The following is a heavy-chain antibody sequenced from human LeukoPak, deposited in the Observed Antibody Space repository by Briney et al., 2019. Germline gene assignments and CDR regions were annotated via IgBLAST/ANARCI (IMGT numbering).Heavy chain of an antibody. V-gene: IGHV3-30*02. J-gene: IGHJ6*03. Sequence: GGSLRLSCAASGFTFSNFGMHWVRQAPGKGLEWVAFIRYDGSNKYYADSVKGRFTISRDNSKKTLYLQMNSLRGEDTAVYYWARGGRKSRGVDIVRKKETGYYYYMDVWGKGTTVTVSS. CDR2: IRYDGSNK. CDR1: GFTFSNFG. CDR3: ARGGRKSRGVDIVRKKETGYYYYMDV. D-gene: IGHD2-15*01.